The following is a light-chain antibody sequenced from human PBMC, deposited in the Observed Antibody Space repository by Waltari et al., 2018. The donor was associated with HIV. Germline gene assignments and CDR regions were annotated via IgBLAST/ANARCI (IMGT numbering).Light chain of an antibody. CDR3: QQYVRSPRT. CDR1: QTIGRNS. V-gene: IGKV3-20*01. Sequence: EIVLTQSPGNLSLSPGERATISCRASQTIGRNSIAWYQHKFGQAPRPLIYGASSRATGIPDRFSGSGSGTNFTLTISRLEPGDFCVYYCQQYVRSPRTFGRGTKVEI. J-gene: IGKJ1*01. CDR2: GAS.